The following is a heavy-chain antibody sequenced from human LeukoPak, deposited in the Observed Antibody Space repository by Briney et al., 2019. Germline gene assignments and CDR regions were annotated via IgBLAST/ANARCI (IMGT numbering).Heavy chain of an antibody. Sequence: PSETLSLTCTVSGGSISSGSYYWSWIRQPAGKGLEWIGRIYTSGSTNYNPSLKSRVTISVDTSKNQFSLKLSSVTAADTAVYYCARELEWELLPPPLYYYYYMDVWGKGTTVTVSS. J-gene: IGHJ6*03. CDR1: GGSISSGSYY. CDR3: ARELEWELLPPPLYYYYYMDV. V-gene: IGHV4-61*02. D-gene: IGHD1-26*01. CDR2: IYTSGST.